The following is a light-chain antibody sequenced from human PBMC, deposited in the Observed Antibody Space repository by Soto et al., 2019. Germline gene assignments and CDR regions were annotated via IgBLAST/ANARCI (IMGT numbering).Light chain of an antibody. CDR3: SSYTSSTTYV. CDR2: DVS. J-gene: IGLJ1*01. V-gene: IGLV2-14*01. CDR1: SSDVGGYNY. Sequence: QSALTQPASVSASPGQSIALSCTGTSSDVGGYNYVSWYQQHPGKAPKLMIYDVSNRPSGVSNRFSGSKSGNTASLTISGLQDEDEADYYCSSYTSSTTYVFGTGTKATVL.